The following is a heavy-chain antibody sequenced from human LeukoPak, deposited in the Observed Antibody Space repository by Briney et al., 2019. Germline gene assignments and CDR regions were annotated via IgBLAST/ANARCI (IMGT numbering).Heavy chain of an antibody. J-gene: IGHJ4*02. CDR1: RFTFSSYG. D-gene: IGHD4-17*01. Sequence: GGSLRLSCAASRFTFSSYGIHWVRQAPGKGLEWLSFIRYDGNDKYYAASVKGRFTISRDNSKKTLYLQMNSLRAEDTAVYHCARALIGDYDKLDYWGQGTLVTVSS. CDR3: ARALIGDYDKLDY. CDR2: IRYDGNDK. V-gene: IGHV3-30*02.